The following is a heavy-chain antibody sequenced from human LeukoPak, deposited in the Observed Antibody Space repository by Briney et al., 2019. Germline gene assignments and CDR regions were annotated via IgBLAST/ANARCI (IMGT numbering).Heavy chain of an antibody. CDR2: IYSGSDT. V-gene: IGHV3-53*01. Sequence: GGSLRLSCAASGFTVRNNHMSWVRQAPGKGLEWVSVIYSGSDTYYADSVKGRFTVSRDNAKNTVYLQLNSLRAEDTAIYYCAREERGGWFDPWCQGTLVSVSS. CDR1: GFTVRNNH. D-gene: IGHD1-1*01. CDR3: AREERGGWFDP. J-gene: IGHJ5*02.